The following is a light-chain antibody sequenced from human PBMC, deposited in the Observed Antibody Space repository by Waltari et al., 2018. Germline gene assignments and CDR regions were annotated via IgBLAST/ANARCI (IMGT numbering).Light chain of an antibody. CDR1: SSDFPVFNY. CDR2: DVS. V-gene: IGLV2-14*01. CDR3: SSYTSTWV. J-gene: IGLJ3*02. Sequence: QSALTQSASVSGSPGQSITISCPGTSSDFPVFNYVSWYQQHPGKAPQLMIYDVSKRPSGVSNRFSCSKSGNTASLTISGLQAEDEADYYCSSYTSTWVFGGGTKLTVL.